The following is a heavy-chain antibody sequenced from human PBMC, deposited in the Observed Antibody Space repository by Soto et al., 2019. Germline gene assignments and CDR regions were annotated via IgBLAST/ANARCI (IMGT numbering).Heavy chain of an antibody. CDR2: IGTSDGDT. V-gene: IGHV3-23*01. CDR3: AKYSAAGSRYFDY. CDR1: GFTFSFYW. Sequence: SLRLSCASSGFTFSFYWMSWARQAPGKGLEWVSAIGTSDGDTHYADSVKGRFTISRDNSKNTLFLQMNSLRAEDTAVYYCAKYSAAGSRYFDYWGQGTLVTVSS. J-gene: IGHJ4*02. D-gene: IGHD6-13*01.